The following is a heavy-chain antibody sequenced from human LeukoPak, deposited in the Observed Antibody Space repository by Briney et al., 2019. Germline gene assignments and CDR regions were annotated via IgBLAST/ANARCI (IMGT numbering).Heavy chain of an antibody. CDR2: MNPNSGNT. CDR1: GYTFTSYD. CDR3: ARGGYSYGPKNQDAFDI. J-gene: IGHJ3*02. V-gene: IGHV1-8*01. D-gene: IGHD5-18*01. Sequence: ASVKVSCKASGYTFTSYDINWVRQATGQGLEWMGWMNPNSGNTGYAQKFQGRVTMTRNTSISTAYMELSSLRSEDTAVYYCARGGYSYGPKNQDAFDIWGQGTMVTVSS.